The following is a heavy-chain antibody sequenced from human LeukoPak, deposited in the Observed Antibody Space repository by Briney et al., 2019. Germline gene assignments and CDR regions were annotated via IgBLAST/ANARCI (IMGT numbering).Heavy chain of an antibody. CDR3: AKDQGYSYGRPSDY. V-gene: IGHV3-23*01. Sequence: QPGGSLRLSCAASGFTFSSYAMSWVRQAPGKGLEWVSAISGSGGSTYYADSVKGRFTIPRDNSKNTLYLQMNSLRAEDTAVYYCAKDQGYSYGRPSDYWGQGTLVTVSS. CDR1: GFTFSSYA. D-gene: IGHD5-18*01. CDR2: ISGSGGST. J-gene: IGHJ4*02.